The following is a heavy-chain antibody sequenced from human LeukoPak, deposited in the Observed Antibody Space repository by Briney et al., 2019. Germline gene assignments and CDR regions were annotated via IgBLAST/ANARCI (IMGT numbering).Heavy chain of an antibody. D-gene: IGHD6-19*01. V-gene: IGHV3-53*01. CDR2: IYSGGST. CDR3: ARGVSSGWCFDY. CDR1: GFTVSSNY. J-gene: IGHJ4*02. Sequence: PGGSLRLSCAASGFTVSSNYMSWVRQTPGKGLEWFSVIYSGGSTYYADSVKGRFTISRDNSKNTLYLQMNSLRAEDTAVYYCARGVSSGWCFDYWGQGTLVTVSS.